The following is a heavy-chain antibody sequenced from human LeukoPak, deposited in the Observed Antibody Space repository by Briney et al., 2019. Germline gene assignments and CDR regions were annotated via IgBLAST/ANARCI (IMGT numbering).Heavy chain of an antibody. CDR1: GYTFTGYY. D-gene: IGHD6-19*01. Sequence: ASVKVSCKASGYTFTGYYMHWLRQAPGQGLEWMGWINPNSGGTNYAQKFQGRVTMTRDTSISTAYMELSRLRSDDTAVYYCARARIAVAGTGRTLRFDYWGQGTLVTVSS. CDR3: ARARIAVAGTGRTLRFDY. J-gene: IGHJ4*02. CDR2: INPNSGGT. V-gene: IGHV1-2*02.